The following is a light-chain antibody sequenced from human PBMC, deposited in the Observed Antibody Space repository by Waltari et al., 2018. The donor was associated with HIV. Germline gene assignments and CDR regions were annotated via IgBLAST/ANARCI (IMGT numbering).Light chain of an antibody. J-gene: IGLJ2*01. Sequence: QSALTQPASVSGSPGQSITISCSGSSSDITTYDYVSWYKKQPDKAPKLFIFDVTDRPSWVSRRFSGSKSGNTASLTISGLQPDDEADYYCSSYTTDNTVVFGGGTRLTVL. CDR2: DVT. V-gene: IGLV2-14*03. CDR1: SSDITTYDY. CDR3: SSYTTDNTVV.